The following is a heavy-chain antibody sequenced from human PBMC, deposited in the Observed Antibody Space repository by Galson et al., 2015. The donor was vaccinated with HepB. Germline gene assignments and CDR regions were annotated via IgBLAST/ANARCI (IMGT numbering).Heavy chain of an antibody. CDR2: ISSNGGST. J-gene: IGHJ4*02. CDR1: GFTFSSYG. CDR3: VTKRGYCSTTSCSPFDY. Sequence: SLRLSCAASGFTFSSYGMHWVRQAPGKGLEYVSAISSNGGSTYYADSVKGRFTISRDNSKNTLYLQMSSLRAEDTAVYYCVTKRGYCSTTSCSPFDYWGQGTLVTVSS. V-gene: IGHV3-64D*06. D-gene: IGHD2-2*01.